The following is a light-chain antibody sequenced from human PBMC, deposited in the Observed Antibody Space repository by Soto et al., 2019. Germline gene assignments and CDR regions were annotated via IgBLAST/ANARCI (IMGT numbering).Light chain of an antibody. V-gene: IGKV3-15*01. CDR1: QSVSSN. Sequence: EIVMTQSPATLSVSPGERDTLSCRASQSVSSNLAWYQQKPGQAPRLLIYGASTRATGIPARFSGSGSGTEFTLTISSLQSEDFAVYYCQQYNTWPLYTFGQGPKLEIK. CDR2: GAS. CDR3: QQYNTWPLYT. J-gene: IGKJ2*01.